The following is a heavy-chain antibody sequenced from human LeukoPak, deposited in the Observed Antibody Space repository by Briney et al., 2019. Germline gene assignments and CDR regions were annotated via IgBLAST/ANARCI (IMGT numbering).Heavy chain of an antibody. V-gene: IGHV4-59*08. J-gene: IGHJ5*02. CDR3: ARRDWNYWFDP. Sequence: SETLSLTCTVSDGSISTYYWSWIRQPPGKGLEWIAHVHYTGSTSYNPSLKSRVTISVDTSKNQLSLKVSSVTAADTAVYYCARRDWNYWFDPWGQGTLVTVSS. CDR2: VHYTGST. CDR1: DGSISTYY. D-gene: IGHD1-7*01.